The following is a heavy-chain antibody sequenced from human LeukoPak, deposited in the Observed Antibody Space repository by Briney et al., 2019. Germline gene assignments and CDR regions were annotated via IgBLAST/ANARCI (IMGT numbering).Heavy chain of an antibody. V-gene: IGHV3-7*03. CDR3: ARGGGLDV. CDR2: INHNGNVN. Sequence: PGGSLRLSCAASGSYWMNWARQAPGKGLEWVASINHNGNVNYYVDSVKGRFTISRDNAKNSLYLQMSNLRAEDTAVYFCARGGGLDVWGQGATVTVSS. D-gene: IGHD3-16*01. CDR1: GSYW. J-gene: IGHJ6*02.